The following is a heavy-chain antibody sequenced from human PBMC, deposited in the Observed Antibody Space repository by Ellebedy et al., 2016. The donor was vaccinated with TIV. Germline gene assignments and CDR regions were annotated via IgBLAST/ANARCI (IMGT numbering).Heavy chain of an antibody. CDR3: ARRRYSSGWYNWFDP. CDR2: IYYSGST. CDR1: GGSISSGDYY. Sequence: MPSETLSLTCTVSGGSISSGDYYWGWIRQPPGKGLEWIGSIYYSGSTYYNPSLKSRVTISVDTSKNQFSLKLSSVTAADTAVYYCARRRYSSGWYNWFDPWGQGTLVTVSS. J-gene: IGHJ5*02. V-gene: IGHV4-39*01. D-gene: IGHD6-19*01.